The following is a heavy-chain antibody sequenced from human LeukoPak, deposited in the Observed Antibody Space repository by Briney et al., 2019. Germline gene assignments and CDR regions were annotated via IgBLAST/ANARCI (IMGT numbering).Heavy chain of an antibody. CDR1: GYTFSGYY. CDR2: INPNSGGT. D-gene: IGHD2-2*01. J-gene: IGHJ6*02. CDR3: AREYCSSTSCYYYDMDV. Sequence: ASVKVSCTASGYTFSGYYMHWVRQAPGQGLEWMGRINPNSGGTNYAQKFQDRVTMTRDTSISTAYMEVSRLRSDDTAVYYCAREYCSSTSCYYYDMDVWGQGTTVTVSS. V-gene: IGHV1-2*06.